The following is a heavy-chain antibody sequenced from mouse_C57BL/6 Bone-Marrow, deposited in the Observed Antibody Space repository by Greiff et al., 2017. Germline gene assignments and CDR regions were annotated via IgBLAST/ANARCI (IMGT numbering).Heavy chain of an antibody. J-gene: IGHJ4*01. CDR2: IYPGDGDT. D-gene: IGHD1-1*01. CDR1: GYAFSSSW. V-gene: IGHV1-82*01. CDR3: ARSHYGSTNPGDY. Sequence: QVQLQHSGPELVKPGASVKISCKASGYAFSSSWMNWVKQRPGKGLEWIGRIYPGDGDTNYNGKFKGKATLTADKSSSTAYMQLSSLTSEDSAVYFCARSHYGSTNPGDYWGQGTSVTVSS.